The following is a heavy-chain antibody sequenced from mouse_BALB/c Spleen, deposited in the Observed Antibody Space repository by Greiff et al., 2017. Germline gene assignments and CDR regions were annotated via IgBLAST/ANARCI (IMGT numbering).Heavy chain of an antibody. CDR2: INPSNGRT. V-gene: IGHV1S81*02. CDR1: GYTFTSYW. D-gene: IGHD1-1*01. Sequence: QVQLQQPGAELVKPGASVKLSCKASGYTFTSYWMHWVKQRPGQGLEWIGEINPSNGRTNYNEKFKSKATLTVDKSSSTAYMQLSSLTSEDSAVYYCARSTVEYFDYWGQGTTLTVSS. J-gene: IGHJ2*01. CDR3: ARSTVEYFDY.